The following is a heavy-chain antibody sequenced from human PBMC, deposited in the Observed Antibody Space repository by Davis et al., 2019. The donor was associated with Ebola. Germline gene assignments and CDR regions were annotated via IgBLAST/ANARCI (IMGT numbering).Heavy chain of an antibody. CDR2: ISGSGDTT. Sequence: GESLKISCAASGFTVSSNYMSWVRQAPGKGLEWVSAISGSGDTTYYADSVKGRFTISRDNSKNTLYLEMNSLRADDTAIYFCAKIAGGGWGQGTLVTVSS. J-gene: IGHJ4*02. CDR3: AKIAGGG. V-gene: IGHV3-23*01. CDR1: GFTVSSNY. D-gene: IGHD3-10*01.